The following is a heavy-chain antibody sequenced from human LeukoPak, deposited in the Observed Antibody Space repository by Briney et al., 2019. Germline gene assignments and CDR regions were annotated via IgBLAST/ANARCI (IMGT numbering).Heavy chain of an antibody. J-gene: IGHJ4*02. Sequence: VSVKVSCKASGYTFTSYYMHWVRQAPGQGLEWMGIINPSGGSTSYAQKFQGRVTMTRDTSTSTVYMELSSLGSEDTAVYYCAYRIAVAGTQFDYWGQGTLVTVSS. CDR3: AYRIAVAGTQFDY. D-gene: IGHD6-19*01. CDR2: INPSGGST. V-gene: IGHV1-46*01. CDR1: GYTFTSYY.